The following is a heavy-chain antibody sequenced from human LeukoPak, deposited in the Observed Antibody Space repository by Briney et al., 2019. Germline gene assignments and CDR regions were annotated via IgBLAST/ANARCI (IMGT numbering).Heavy chain of an antibody. CDR3: ARHEGTWTFDY. CDR2: ISYTGST. Sequence: SETLSLTCFVSGASISSYYWSWIRQPPGRGLEWLGYISYTGSTNYNPSLKSQLTISVDTSKNQLSLNLTTVTAADTAVYYCARHEGTWTFDYWGQGALVTVSS. J-gene: IGHJ4*02. V-gene: IGHV4-59*08. D-gene: IGHD1-1*01. CDR1: GASISSYY.